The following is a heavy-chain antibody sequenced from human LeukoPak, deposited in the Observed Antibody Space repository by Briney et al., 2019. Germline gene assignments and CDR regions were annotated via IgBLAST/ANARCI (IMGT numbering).Heavy chain of an antibody. J-gene: IGHJ4*02. D-gene: IGHD3-9*01. V-gene: IGHV4-61*02. CDR2: IYASGTT. Sequence: SETLSLTCTVSGGSISSAGYYWTWIRQPAGEGLEWIARIYASGTTNYNPSLKSRVTISVDKSKNQFSLKLSSVTAADTAVYYCARLPTHYDILTGYYSADYWGQGTLVTVSS. CDR1: GGSISSAGYY. CDR3: ARLPTHYDILTGYYSADY.